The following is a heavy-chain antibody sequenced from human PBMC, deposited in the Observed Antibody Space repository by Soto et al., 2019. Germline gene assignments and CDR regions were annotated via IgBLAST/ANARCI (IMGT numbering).Heavy chain of an antibody. Sequence: QVQLVESGGGVVQPGRSLRLSCAASGFTFSSYGMHWVRQAPGKGLEWVAVIWYDGSNKYYADSVKGRFTISRDNSKNPLYLQMNSLRAEDTAVYYCARDNYYDSSGYYGYWGQGTLVTVSS. J-gene: IGHJ4*02. CDR2: IWYDGSNK. CDR1: GFTFSSYG. D-gene: IGHD3-22*01. V-gene: IGHV3-33*01. CDR3: ARDNYYDSSGYYGY.